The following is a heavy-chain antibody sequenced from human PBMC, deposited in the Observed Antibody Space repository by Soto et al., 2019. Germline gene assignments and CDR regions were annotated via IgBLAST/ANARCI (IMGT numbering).Heavy chain of an antibody. J-gene: IGHJ6*02. V-gene: IGHV4-59*01. CDR1: GGTSSSYY. Sequence: LETLSHTCPVSGGTSSSYYWIWIRQPPGKGLEWIGYIYYSGSTNYNPSLKSRVTISVDTSKNQFSLKLSSVTAADTAVYYCARDLAVAGYYYYYGMDVWGQGTTVTVSS. CDR2: IYYSGST. CDR3: ARDLAVAGYYYYYGMDV. D-gene: IGHD6-19*01.